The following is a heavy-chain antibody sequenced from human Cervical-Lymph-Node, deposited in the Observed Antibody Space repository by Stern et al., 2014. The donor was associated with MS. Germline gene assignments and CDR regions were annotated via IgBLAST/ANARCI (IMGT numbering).Heavy chain of an antibody. V-gene: IGHV1-46*02. D-gene: IGHD2-15*01. J-gene: IGHJ6*02. CDR1: EYTHNNYL. CDR2: INPSGTT. Sequence: QVQLVQSGSEVKKPGASVKVSCKASEYTHNNYLIHWVRQAPGQRPDWMGGINPSGTTNSAQEGQDRVTMTNDAYTSPFYMELSRLRSEDTAVYYCAVRYCSGGRCYSVPDVWGQGTTVIVSS. CDR3: AVRYCSGGRCYSVPDV.